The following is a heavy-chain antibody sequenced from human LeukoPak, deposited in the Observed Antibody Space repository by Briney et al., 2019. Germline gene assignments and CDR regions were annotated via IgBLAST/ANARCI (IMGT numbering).Heavy chain of an antibody. CDR3: ARGYCTGGSCYFSNWFDP. D-gene: IGHD2-15*01. CDR1: GVSISSYY. CDR2: IYYSGST. J-gene: IGHJ5*02. V-gene: IGHV4-59*01. Sequence: SETLSLTCTVSGVSISSYYWSWIRQPAGKGLEWSGYIYYSGSTNYNPSLKSRVTISVDTSKNQFSLELSSVTAADTAVYYCARGYCTGGSCYFSNWFDPWGQGTLVTVSS.